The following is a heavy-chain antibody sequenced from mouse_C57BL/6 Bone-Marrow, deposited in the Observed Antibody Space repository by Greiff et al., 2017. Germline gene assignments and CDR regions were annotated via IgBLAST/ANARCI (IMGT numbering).Heavy chain of an antibody. D-gene: IGHD5-1*01. J-gene: IGHJ2*01. V-gene: IGHV1-64*01. CDR3: ARFQYYYFDY. CDR2: IHPNSGST. CDR1: GYTFTSYW. Sequence: QVQLQQPGAELVKPGASVKLSCKASGYTFTSYWMHWVKQRPGQGLEWIGMIHPNSGSTNYKEKFKSKATLTVDKSSSTAYMQLSSLTSEDSAVYYCARFQYYYFDYWGQGTTLTVSS.